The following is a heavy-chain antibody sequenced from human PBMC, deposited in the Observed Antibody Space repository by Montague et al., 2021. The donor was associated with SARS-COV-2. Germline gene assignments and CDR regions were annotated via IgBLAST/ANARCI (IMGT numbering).Heavy chain of an antibody. J-gene: IGHJ3*02. CDR1: GGSITSYY. V-gene: IGHV4-59*13. CDR2: IYYSRST. D-gene: IGHD3-9*01. Sequence: SETLSLTCTVSGGSITSYYWTWIRHPPGTGLEWVGRIYYSRSTNSNPSLKRRVTISVDTSKNQTSLKLSSLTAADTAVYDCARTGVGAYDILTGYTVNAFDMWGQGTLVTVSS. CDR3: ARTGVGAYDILTGYTVNAFDM.